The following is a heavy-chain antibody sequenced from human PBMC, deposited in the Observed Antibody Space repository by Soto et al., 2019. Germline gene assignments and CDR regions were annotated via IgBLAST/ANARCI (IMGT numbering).Heavy chain of an antibody. D-gene: IGHD3-9*01. CDR3: ARRHDDILTGAYYGMDV. J-gene: IGHJ6*02. CDR2: IYPGDFDT. V-gene: IGHV5-51*01. CDR1: GYTLTNYW. Sequence: GESLKISCKGSGYTLTNYWIGWVRQMPGKGLEWMGIIYPGDFDTTYSPSFQGQVTISVDKSISPAYLQWRSLKASDTAMYYCARRHDDILTGAYYGMDVWGQVTTVTVS.